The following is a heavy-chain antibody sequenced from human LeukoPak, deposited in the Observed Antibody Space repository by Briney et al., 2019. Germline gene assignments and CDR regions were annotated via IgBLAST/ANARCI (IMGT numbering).Heavy chain of an antibody. Sequence: GGSLRLSCTASGFTFRKYWLHWVRQAPGKGLVWVSRINPDDGSTSYADSVKGRFTISRDNSKNTLYLQMNSLRAEDTAVYYCAKLSYYGSGSYRRAAMGVWGQGTTVTVSS. CDR3: AKLSYYGSGSYRRAAMGV. CDR2: INPDDGST. D-gene: IGHD3-10*01. V-gene: IGHV3-74*01. CDR1: GFTFRKYW. J-gene: IGHJ6*02.